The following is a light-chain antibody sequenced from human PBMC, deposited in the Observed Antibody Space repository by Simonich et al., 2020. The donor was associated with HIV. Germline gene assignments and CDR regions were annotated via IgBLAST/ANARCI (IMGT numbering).Light chain of an antibody. CDR3: QSYDSSLSGWV. Sequence: QSVLTQPPSVSGAPGQRVTISFTGSSSNIGAGYDVHWYQQIPGTAPKLLFVDNCNRRSVVPDRFSGSKSGTSASLAITGLQAEDEADYYCQSYDSSLSGWVFGGGTELTVL. CDR2: DNC. J-gene: IGLJ3*02. V-gene: IGLV1-40*01. CDR1: SSNIGAGYD.